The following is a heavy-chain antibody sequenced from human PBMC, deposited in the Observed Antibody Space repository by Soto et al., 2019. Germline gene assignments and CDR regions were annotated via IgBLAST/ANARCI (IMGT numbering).Heavy chain of an antibody. D-gene: IGHD3-3*01. CDR2: MNPNSGNT. CDR1: GYTFTSYD. J-gene: IGHJ6*04. V-gene: IGHV1-8*01. Sequence: QVQLVQSGAEVKKPGASVKVSCKASGYTFTSYDINWVRQATGQGLERMGWMNPNSGNTGYAQKFQVRVTMTRNTSISTAYMELSSLRSEDTAVYYCARAPRGAENLAWFPLDVWGKGTTVTVSS. CDR3: ARAPRGAENLAWFPLDV.